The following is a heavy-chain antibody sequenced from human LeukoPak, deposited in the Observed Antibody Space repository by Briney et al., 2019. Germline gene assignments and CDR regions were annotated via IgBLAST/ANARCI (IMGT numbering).Heavy chain of an antibody. V-gene: IGHV3-30*02. Sequence: GGSLRLSCAASGFTFSSSGMHWVRQAPARGLEWVAFIRFDATTKYYADSVRGRFTISRENAKNSVDLLMNNVRAEDTAVYYCARAAPYDCSSTACTLMDYWGHGTLVTVSS. J-gene: IGHJ4*01. CDR2: IRFDATTK. CDR1: GFTFSSSG. CDR3: ARAAPYDCSSTACTLMDY. D-gene: IGHD2-2*01.